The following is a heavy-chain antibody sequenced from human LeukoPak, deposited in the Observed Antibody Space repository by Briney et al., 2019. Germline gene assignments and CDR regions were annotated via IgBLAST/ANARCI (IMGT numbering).Heavy chain of an antibody. J-gene: IGHJ4*02. CDR2: IYSDTST. V-gene: IGHV3-66*01. CDR3: AGRAPLDD. Sequence: GGSLRLSCVASEFTVSSNYMSWVRQAPGKGLEWVSVIYSDTSTYYANSVKGRFTISRDNSQNTVYLQMNSLRVEDTAVYYCAGRAPLDDWGQGTPVIVSS. CDR1: EFTVSSNY.